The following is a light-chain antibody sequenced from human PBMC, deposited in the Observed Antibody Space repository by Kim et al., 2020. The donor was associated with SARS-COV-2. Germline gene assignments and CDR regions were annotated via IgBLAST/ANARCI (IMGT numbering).Light chain of an antibody. V-gene: IGLV1-44*01. CDR3: AAWDDKLKTLV. CDR1: TSNVGSNT. CDR2: HDD. Sequence: SVVTQPPSASGTPGQRVTISCSGSTSNVGSNTVSWYHLLPGTAPKVIIYHDDYRPSGVPDRFSGSRSGTSASLAISGLQSDDEAVYYCAAWDDKLKTLVFGGGTQLTVL. J-gene: IGLJ2*01.